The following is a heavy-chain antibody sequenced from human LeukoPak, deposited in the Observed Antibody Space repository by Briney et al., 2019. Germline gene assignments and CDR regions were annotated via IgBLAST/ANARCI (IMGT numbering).Heavy chain of an antibody. CDR1: GASIGLYY. Sequence: PSETLSLTCTVPGASIGLYYWSWIRQPAGKGLEWIGRIYTSGTSNYSPSLKSRVTMSLDLSKNQLSLKQNSVTAADTAVYYCARDRAVPHYYYGMDVWGQGTTVTVSS. CDR3: ARDRAVPHYYYGMDV. J-gene: IGHJ6*02. CDR2: IYTSGTS. D-gene: IGHD6-19*01. V-gene: IGHV4-4*07.